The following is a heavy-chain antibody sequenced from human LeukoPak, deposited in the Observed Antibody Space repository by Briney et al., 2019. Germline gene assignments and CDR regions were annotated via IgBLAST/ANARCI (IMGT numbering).Heavy chain of an antibody. V-gene: IGHV2-5*02. Sequence: SGPTLVNPTQTLTLTCTFSGFSLNTRGVGVGWIRQPPGRALEWLALIYWDDDRRYSPSLKSRLTITKDTSKNQVVLTMTNMDLMDPATNVCAHRTNYYDSSVFDNWGQGTLVTVSS. CDR1: GFSLNTRGVG. CDR3: AHRTNYYDSSVFDN. J-gene: IGHJ4*02. CDR2: IYWDDDR. D-gene: IGHD3-22*01.